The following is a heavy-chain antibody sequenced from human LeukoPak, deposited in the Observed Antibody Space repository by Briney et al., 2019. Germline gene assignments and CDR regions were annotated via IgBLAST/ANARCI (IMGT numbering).Heavy chain of an antibody. CDR2: VSSTSTYI. D-gene: IGHD4-11*01. J-gene: IGHJ4*02. V-gene: IGHV3-21*04. Sequence: GESLRLSCAASGFHFNLYSMNWVRQAPGRGLEWVSSVSSTSTYIYYSDSVRGRFTISRDNAKNSLYLQMNSLRAEDTGVYYCAREPSNYYFDYWGQGTLITVSS. CDR1: GFHFNLYS. CDR3: AREPSNYYFDY.